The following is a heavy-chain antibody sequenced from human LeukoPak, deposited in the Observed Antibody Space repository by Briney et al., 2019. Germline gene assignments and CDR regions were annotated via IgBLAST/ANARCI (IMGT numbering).Heavy chain of an antibody. CDR2: IYYSGST. J-gene: IGHJ4*02. Sequence: SSETLSLTCTVSGGSISSYYWSWIRQPPGKGLEWIGYIYYSGSTNYNPSLKSRVTTSVDTSKNQFSLKLSSVTAADTAVYYCARLYHSSGYYLRFDYWGRGTLVTVSS. D-gene: IGHD3-22*01. CDR3: ARLYHSSGYYLRFDY. CDR1: GGSISSYY. V-gene: IGHV4-59*08.